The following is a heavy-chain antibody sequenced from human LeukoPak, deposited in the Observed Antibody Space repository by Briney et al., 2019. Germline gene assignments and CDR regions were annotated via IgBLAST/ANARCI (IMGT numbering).Heavy chain of an antibody. CDR1: GFTFSSYS. J-gene: IGHJ4*02. CDR3: ARGPNIVATIPLDY. D-gene: IGHD5-12*01. CDR2: ISSSSSTI. Sequence: PGGSLRLSCAASGFTFSSYSMNWVRQDPGKGLEWVSYISSSSSTIYYADSVKGRFTISRDNAKNSLYLQMNSLRAEDTAVYYCARGPNIVATIPLDYWGQGTLATVSS. V-gene: IGHV3-48*04.